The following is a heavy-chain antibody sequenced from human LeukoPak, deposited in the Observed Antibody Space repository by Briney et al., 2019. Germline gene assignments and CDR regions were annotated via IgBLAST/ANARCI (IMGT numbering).Heavy chain of an antibody. CDR1: GFTFSSHW. CDR2: INQDGGRI. CDR3: ARDPAGGTYDL. J-gene: IGHJ3*01. V-gene: IGHV3-7*03. Sequence: GGSLRLSCAAFGFTFSSHWMNWVRRAPGKGLEWVAIINQDGGRIGYGDSVKGRFTISRDNAQNSLCLQMNSLRAEDTAVYYCARDPAGGTYDLWGQRTMVTVSS.